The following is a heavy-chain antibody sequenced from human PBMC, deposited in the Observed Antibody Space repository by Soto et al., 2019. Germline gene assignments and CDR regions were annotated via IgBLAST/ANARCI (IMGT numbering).Heavy chain of an antibody. V-gene: IGHV3-30-3*01. CDR3: ARDVGYAYVWGSPTPGY. D-gene: IGHD3-16*01. CDR2: ISYDGSSK. Sequence: PGGSLRLSCAASGFTFSSYAMHWVRQAPGKGLEWVAVISYDGSSKYYADSVKGRFTISRDNSENTLYLQLNSLRAEDTAVYYCARDVGYAYVWGSPTPGYWGQGTLVTVSS. CDR1: GFTFSSYA. J-gene: IGHJ4*02.